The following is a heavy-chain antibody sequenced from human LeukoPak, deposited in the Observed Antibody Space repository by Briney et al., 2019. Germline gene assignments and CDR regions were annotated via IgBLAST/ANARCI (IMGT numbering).Heavy chain of an antibody. J-gene: IGHJ6*02. Sequence: ASVKVSCKASGYSLTGYYMHWVRQAPGQGLEWMGIINPSGGSTSYAQKFQGRVTMTRDTSTSTVYMELSSLRSEDTAVYYCARMVRGAYYYGMDVWGQGTTVTVSS. D-gene: IGHD3-10*01. V-gene: IGHV1-46*01. CDR1: GYSLTGYY. CDR3: ARMVRGAYYYGMDV. CDR2: INPSGGST.